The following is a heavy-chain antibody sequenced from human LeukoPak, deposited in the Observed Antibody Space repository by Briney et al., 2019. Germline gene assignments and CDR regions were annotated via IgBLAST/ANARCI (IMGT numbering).Heavy chain of an antibody. CDR2: VYHSGST. J-gene: IGHJ4*02. V-gene: IGHV4-38-2*02. D-gene: IGHD5-12*01. Sequence: SETLSLTCTVSGYSVINGYYWGWIRQPPGKGLEWVASVYHSGSTNYSPSLKGRVTISLDTSKNQLSLKLTSVTAADTAAYYCTRGNNGYDVWGQGNLVTVSS. CDR3: TRGNNGYDV. CDR1: GYSVINGYY.